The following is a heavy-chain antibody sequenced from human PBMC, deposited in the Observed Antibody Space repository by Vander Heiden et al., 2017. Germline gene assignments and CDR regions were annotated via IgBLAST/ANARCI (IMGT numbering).Heavy chain of an antibody. CDR3: ARTAPPDDAFDI. J-gene: IGHJ3*02. V-gene: IGHV4-59*01. CDR1: GGSISSYY. Sequence: QVQLQESGPGLVKPSETLSLTCTVSGGSISSYYWSWIRQSPGKGLEWIGYFYYSRSTNYNPSLKSRVTISVDTSKNQFSLQLSSVTAADTAVYYCARTAPPDDAFDIWGPGTMVTVSS. CDR2: FYYSRST.